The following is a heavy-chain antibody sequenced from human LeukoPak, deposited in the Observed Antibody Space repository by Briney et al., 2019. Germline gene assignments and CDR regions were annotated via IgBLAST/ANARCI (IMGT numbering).Heavy chain of an antibody. CDR1: GFTFSSYS. Sequence: GGSLRLSCAASGFTFSSYSMNWVRQAPGKGLEWVSSISSSSSYIYYADSVKGRFTISRDNAKNSLYLQMNSLRAEDTAVYYCARLYCSGGSCYIGWFDPWGQGTLVTVSS. CDR3: ARLYCSGGSCYIGWFDP. J-gene: IGHJ5*02. V-gene: IGHV3-21*01. D-gene: IGHD2-15*01. CDR2: ISSSSSYI.